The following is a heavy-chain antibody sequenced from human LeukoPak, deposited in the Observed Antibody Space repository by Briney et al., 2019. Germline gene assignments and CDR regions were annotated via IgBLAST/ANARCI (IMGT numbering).Heavy chain of an antibody. Sequence: SETLSLTCTVSGGSISSYYGSWIRQPPGKGLEWIGYIYYSGSTNYNPSLKSRVTISVDTSKNQFSLKLSSVTAADTAVYYCARAGLTGRYNWFDPWGQGILVTVSS. CDR1: GGSISSYY. D-gene: IGHD1-20*01. J-gene: IGHJ5*02. V-gene: IGHV4-59*01. CDR3: ARAGLTGRYNWFDP. CDR2: IYYSGST.